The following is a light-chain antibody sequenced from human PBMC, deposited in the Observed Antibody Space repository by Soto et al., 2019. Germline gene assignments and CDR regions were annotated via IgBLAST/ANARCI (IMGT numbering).Light chain of an antibody. CDR1: SSNIGNNY. J-gene: IGLJ3*02. V-gene: IGLV1-51*02. CDR2: ENN. Sequence: QSVLTQPPSVSAAPGQKVTISCSGSSSNIGNNYVSWYQQLPGTAPKLLIYENNKRPSGSPDRLSGSKSGTSATLGNTGLQTGDEADDSCGTWDSSLSTGVFGGGNKVTVL. CDR3: GTWDSSLSTGV.